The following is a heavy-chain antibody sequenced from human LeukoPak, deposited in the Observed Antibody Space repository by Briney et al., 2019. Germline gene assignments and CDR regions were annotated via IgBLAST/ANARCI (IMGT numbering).Heavy chain of an antibody. J-gene: IGHJ3*02. CDR2: IYSGGST. V-gene: IGHV3-53*01. CDR3: ARVRGGGGTFDAFDI. CDR1: GFTVSSNY. D-gene: IGHD1-26*01. Sequence: GSLRLSCAASGFTVSSNYMSWVRQAPGKGLEWVSVIYSGGSTYYADSVKGRFTISRDNSKNTLYLQMNSLRAEDTAVYYCARVRGGGGTFDAFDIWGQGTMVTVSS.